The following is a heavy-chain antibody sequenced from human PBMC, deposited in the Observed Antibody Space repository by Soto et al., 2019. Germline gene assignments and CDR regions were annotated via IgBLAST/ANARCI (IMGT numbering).Heavy chain of an antibody. V-gene: IGHV3-23*01. Sequence: EVQLLESGGGLVQPGGSLRLSCAASGFTFSSYAMSWVRQAPGKGLEWVSGITDGGGSTFYADSLQGRFTISRDNSKNTLYLQMSSPTAEDTAIYYCAKVGLFRNGYMGVVRGDYGGQGTLVTVSA. CDR2: ITDGGGST. CDR1: GFTFSSYA. D-gene: IGHD6-13*01. CDR3: AKVGLFRNGYMGVVRGDY. J-gene: IGHJ4*02.